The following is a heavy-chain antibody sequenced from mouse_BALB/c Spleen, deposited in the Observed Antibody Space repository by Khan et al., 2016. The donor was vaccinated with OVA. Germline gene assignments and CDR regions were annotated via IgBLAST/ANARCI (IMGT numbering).Heavy chain of an antibody. Sequence: EVELVESGGDLVKPGGSLKLSCAVSGFTFSTYGMSWVRQTPDMRLEWVATISTGGHYTYYPDSVKGRFTISRDNAMNTLYLQMSILKSEDTAIYYGTRLVYYYNRDGFAYWGQGTPVAVSA. J-gene: IGHJ3*01. V-gene: IGHV5-6*01. CDR2: ISTGGHYT. D-gene: IGHD1-1*01. CDR1: GFTFSTYG. CDR3: TRLVYYYNRDGFAY.